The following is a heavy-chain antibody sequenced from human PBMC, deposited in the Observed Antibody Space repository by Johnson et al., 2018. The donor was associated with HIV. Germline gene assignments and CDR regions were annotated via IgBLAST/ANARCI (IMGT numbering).Heavy chain of an antibody. CDR2: ISYDGSNK. CDR1: GFTFSSYA. V-gene: IGHV3-30*09. CDR3: ARDRGIVVHAGAFDI. D-gene: IGHD3-22*01. J-gene: IGHJ3*02. Sequence: QVQLVESGGGVVQPGRSLRLSCAASGFTFSSYAMHWVRQAPGKGLEWVAVISYDGSNKYYADSVKGRFASSRDNSKNALYLQMNSLRAEETAVYYCARDRGIVVHAGAFDIWGQGKMVTVSS.